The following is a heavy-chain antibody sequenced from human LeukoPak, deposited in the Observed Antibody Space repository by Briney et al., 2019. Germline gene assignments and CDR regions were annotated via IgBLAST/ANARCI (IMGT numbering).Heavy chain of an antibody. CDR2: INHSGST. V-gene: IGHV4-34*01. J-gene: IGHJ4*02. D-gene: IGHD1-26*01. CDR3: ARGSAGATLDY. Sequence: SETLSLTCTVYGGSFSGRYWSWIRQPPGRGLEWVGEINHSGSTNYNPSLKSRVTILVDTSKNQFSLKLNSVTAADTAVYYCARGSAGATLDYWGQGALVTVSS. CDR1: GGSFSGRY.